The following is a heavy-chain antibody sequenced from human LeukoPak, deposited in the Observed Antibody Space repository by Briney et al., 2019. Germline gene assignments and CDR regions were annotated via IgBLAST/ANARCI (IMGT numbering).Heavy chain of an antibody. Sequence: GGSLRLSCAASGFTFSTDDMTLVRRAPGKGLEWVPTITGGGDNTYYADSVKGRFTISRDNSKNTVYLQMNSLRAEDTAVYYCAQGSWGDDWGQGTLVTVSS. CDR3: AQGSWGDD. D-gene: IGHD7-27*01. CDR1: GFTFSTDD. CDR2: ITGGGDNT. V-gene: IGHV3-23*01. J-gene: IGHJ4*02.